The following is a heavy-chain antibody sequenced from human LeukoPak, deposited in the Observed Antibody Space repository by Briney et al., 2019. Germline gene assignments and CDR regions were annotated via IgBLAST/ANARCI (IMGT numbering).Heavy chain of an antibody. CDR2: MNPNSGNT. J-gene: IGHJ4*02. CDR3: ARGGFRGYGFSRKYYFDY. V-gene: IGHV1-8*01. CDR1: GYTFTSYD. Sequence: ASVKVSCKASGYTFTSYDINWVRQATGQGLEWTGWMNPNSGNTGYAQKFQGRVTMTRNTSISTAYMELSSLRSEDTAVYYCARGGFRGYGFSRKYYFDYWGQGTLVTVSS. D-gene: IGHD5-12*01.